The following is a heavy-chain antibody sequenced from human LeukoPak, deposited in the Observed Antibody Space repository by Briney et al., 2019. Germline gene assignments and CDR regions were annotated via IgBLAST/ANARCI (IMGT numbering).Heavy chain of an antibody. J-gene: IGHJ4*02. Sequence: PGRSLRLSCAASGFTFDDYAMHWVRQAPGKGLEWVSGISWNSGGIVYADSVKGRFTISRDNAKNALYLQMNSLRAEDTALYYCAKDHTRSHYCSGGSCYAFDYWGQGTLVTVSS. D-gene: IGHD2-15*01. CDR2: ISWNSGGI. V-gene: IGHV3-9*01. CDR1: GFTFDDYA. CDR3: AKDHTRSHYCSGGSCYAFDY.